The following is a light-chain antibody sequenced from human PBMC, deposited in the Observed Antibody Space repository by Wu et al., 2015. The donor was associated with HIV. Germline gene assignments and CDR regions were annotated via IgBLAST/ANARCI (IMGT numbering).Light chain of an antibody. CDR3: QQYNNWPRT. Sequence: EIVLTQSPGTLSLSPGERATLSCRASQSVSTNLAWYQQKPGQAPRLLIYGASTRATGFPARFGGSGSGTEFTLTINNMQSEDFAAYYCQQYNNWPRTFGQGTKVEMK. V-gene: IGKV3-15*01. CDR2: GAS. J-gene: IGKJ1*01. CDR1: QSVSTN.